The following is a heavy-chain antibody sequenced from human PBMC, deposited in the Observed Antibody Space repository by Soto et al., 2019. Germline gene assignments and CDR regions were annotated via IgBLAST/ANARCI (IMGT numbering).Heavy chain of an antibody. CDR1: GGSISSGDYY. Sequence: SETLSLTCTVPGGSISSGDYYWSWVRQPPGKGLEWIGEIYHSGSTNYNPSLKSRVTISVDKSKNQFSLKLSSVTAADTAVYYCARCIAAAGPIDYWGQGTLVTVSS. CDR3: ARCIAAAGPIDY. J-gene: IGHJ4*02. V-gene: IGHV4-4*02. D-gene: IGHD6-13*01. CDR2: IYHSGST.